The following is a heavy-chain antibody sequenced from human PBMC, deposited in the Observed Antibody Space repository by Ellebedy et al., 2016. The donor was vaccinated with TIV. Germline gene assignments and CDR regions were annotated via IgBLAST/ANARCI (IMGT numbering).Heavy chain of an antibody. CDR1: GFTFSSHW. CDR2: IQEDVSET. D-gene: IGHD5-12*01. J-gene: IGHJ4*02. Sequence: PGGSLRPSCAASGFTFSSHWMTWVRQAPGKGLEWVANIQEDVSETNYVDSVKGRFTPARDKPKNSLYLQMNSLRAEATAVYYCAREIVATLDRGGPYFDYWGQGTLVTVSS. CDR3: AREIVATLDRGGPYFDY. V-gene: IGHV3-7*03.